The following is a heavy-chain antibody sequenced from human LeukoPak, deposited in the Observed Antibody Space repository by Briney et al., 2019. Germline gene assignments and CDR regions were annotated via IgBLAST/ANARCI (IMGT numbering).Heavy chain of an antibody. D-gene: IGHD3-9*01. Sequence: ASVKVSCKASGGTFSSYAISWVRQAPGQGLEWMGGIIPIFGTANYAQKFQGRVTMTRDMSTSTVYMELSSLRSEDTAVYYCARDSVDSLDYWGQGTLVTVSS. CDR3: ARDSVDSLDY. CDR1: GGTFSSYA. CDR2: IIPIFGTA. J-gene: IGHJ4*02. V-gene: IGHV1-69*05.